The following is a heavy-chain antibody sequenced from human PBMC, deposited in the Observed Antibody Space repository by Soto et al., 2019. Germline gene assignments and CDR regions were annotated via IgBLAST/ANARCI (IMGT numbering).Heavy chain of an antibody. D-gene: IGHD3-22*01. CDR2: ITPLFGTP. CDR1: GGTFNKYA. J-gene: IGHJ4*02. V-gene: IGHV1-69*13. CDR3: ARQFDYGTSGYYYAY. Sequence: AASVKVSCKXSGGTFNKYAIDWVRQAPGQGLEWMGGITPLFGTPNYAQRFQGRVTISADEVTSTAYMELRSLRSDDTGVYYCARQFDYGTSGYYYAYWGQGTLVTVSS.